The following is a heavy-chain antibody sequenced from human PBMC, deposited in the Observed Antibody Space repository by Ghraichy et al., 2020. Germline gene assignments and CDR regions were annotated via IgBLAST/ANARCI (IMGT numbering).Heavy chain of an antibody. CDR3: AKLENLGSPGDY. D-gene: IGHD3-3*01. CDR1: GFTFDDYA. Sequence: GGSLRLSCAASGFTFDDYAMHWVRQAPGKGLEWVSGISWNSGSIGYADSVKGRFTISRDNAKNSLYLQMNSLRAEDTALYYCAKLENLGSPGDYWGQGTLVTVSS. V-gene: IGHV3-9*01. J-gene: IGHJ4*02. CDR2: ISWNSGSI.